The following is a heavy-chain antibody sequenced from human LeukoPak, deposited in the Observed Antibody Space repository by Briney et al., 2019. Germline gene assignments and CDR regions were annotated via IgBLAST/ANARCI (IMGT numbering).Heavy chain of an antibody. D-gene: IGHD4-17*01. V-gene: IGHV3-33*06. CDR1: GFTFSSYG. CDR2: IWYDGSNK. Sequence: PGRSLRLSCAASGFTFSSYGMRWVRQAPGKGLEWVAVIWYDGSNKYYADSVKGRFTISRDNSKNTLYLQMNSLRAEDTAVYYCAKSPMTTVTTPDYWGQGTLVTVSS. J-gene: IGHJ4*02. CDR3: AKSPMTTVTTPDY.